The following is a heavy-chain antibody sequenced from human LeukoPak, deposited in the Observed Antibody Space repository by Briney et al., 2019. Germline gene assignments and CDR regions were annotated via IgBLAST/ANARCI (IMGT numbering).Heavy chain of an antibody. Sequence: SETLSLTCTVSGGSISSGSYYWSWIRQPAGKGLEWIGRIYTSGSTNYNPSLKSRVTISVDTSKNHFSLRLSSVTAADTAVYYCARARGDPAGYYYYGMDVWGQGTTVTVSS. V-gene: IGHV4-61*02. CDR2: IYTSGST. CDR1: GGSISSGSYY. J-gene: IGHJ6*02. D-gene: IGHD4-17*01. CDR3: ARARGDPAGYYYYGMDV.